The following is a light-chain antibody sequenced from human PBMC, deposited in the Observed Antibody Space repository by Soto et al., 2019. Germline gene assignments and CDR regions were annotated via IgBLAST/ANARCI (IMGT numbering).Light chain of an antibody. V-gene: IGKV3-11*01. CDR3: QQRSNWPPLT. Sequence: EIVLTQSPATLSLSPGERATLSCRASQSVSSYLAWYQQKPGQAPRLLIYDASNRATGIPARFSGSGSGTDFTLTISSLEREDFVVYYCQQRSNWPPLTFGGGTMVEIK. CDR1: QSVSSY. J-gene: IGKJ4*01. CDR2: DAS.